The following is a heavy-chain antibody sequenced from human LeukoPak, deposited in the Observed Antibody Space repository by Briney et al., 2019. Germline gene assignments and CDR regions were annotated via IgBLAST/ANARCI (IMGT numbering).Heavy chain of an antibody. CDR1: GFTFSSYW. J-gene: IGHJ6*03. CDR2: IKQDGSEK. CDR3: ARGGSPSTKFWSGYLGNYYYMDV. Sequence: SGGSLRLSCAASGFTFSSYWMSWVRQAPGRGLEWVANIKQDGSEKYYVDSVKGRFTISRDNAKNSLYLQMNRLRAEDTAVYYCARGGSPSTKFWSGYLGNYYYMDVWGKGTTVTVSS. V-gene: IGHV3-7*01. D-gene: IGHD3-3*01.